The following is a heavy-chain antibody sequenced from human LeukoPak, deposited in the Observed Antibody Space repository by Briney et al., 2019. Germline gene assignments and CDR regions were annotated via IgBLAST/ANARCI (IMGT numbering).Heavy chain of an antibody. CDR2: IYYSGST. CDR1: GGSISSSSYY. V-gene: IGHV4-39*07. Sequence: PSETLSLTCTVSGGSISSSSYYWGWIRQPPGKGLEWIGSIYYSGSTYYNPSLKSRVTISVDTYKNQFSLKLSSVTAADTAVYYCARAGIVGATAPFDYWGQGTLVPVSS. J-gene: IGHJ4*02. CDR3: ARAGIVGATAPFDY. D-gene: IGHD1-26*01.